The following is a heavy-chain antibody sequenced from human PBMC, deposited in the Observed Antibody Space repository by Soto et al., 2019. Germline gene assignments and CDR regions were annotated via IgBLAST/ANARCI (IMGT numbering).Heavy chain of an antibody. J-gene: IGHJ4*02. CDR3: AREKGYISGPKNFDY. V-gene: IGHV4-38-2*02. Sequence: SETLSLTCAVSGYSISSGYYWGWLRQPPGKGLEWIGSIYHGGSTYYNPSLKSRVTMSVDTSKNKFSLKLSSVTAADTAVYYCAREKGYISGPKNFDYWGQGTLVTVSS. D-gene: IGHD5-12*01. CDR2: IYHGGST. CDR1: GYSISSGYY.